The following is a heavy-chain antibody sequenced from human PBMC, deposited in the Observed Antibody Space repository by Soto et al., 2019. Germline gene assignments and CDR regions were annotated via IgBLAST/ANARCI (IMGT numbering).Heavy chain of an antibody. J-gene: IGHJ3*01. CDR1: GGSVNNGTYY. CDR3: ARRIVGSSAFAV. CDR2: IHYSGGT. D-gene: IGHD1-26*01. V-gene: IGHV4-61*01. Sequence: QVQLQESGPGLVKPSETLSLTCTVSGGSVNNGTYYWIWIRQPPGKGLEWIAYIHYSGGTNYTPSIKSRVSIPVDTSKNQFSLKLSSVTAADAAVYYCARRIVGSSAFAVWGQGTMVTVSS.